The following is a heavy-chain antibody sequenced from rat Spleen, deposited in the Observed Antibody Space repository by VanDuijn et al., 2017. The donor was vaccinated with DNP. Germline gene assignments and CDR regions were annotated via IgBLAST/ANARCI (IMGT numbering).Heavy chain of an antibody. V-gene: IGHV2-19*01. D-gene: IGHD1-8*01. CDR3: TREEPRVLSFFSSLFDY. CDR2: IRANGIT. CDR1: GFSLTNYH. Sequence: QVQLKESGPGLVQPSQTLSLTCTVSGFSLTNYHVDWVRQPPGKGLEWLGRIRANGITDYNSGLKSRLSVSRDTSRSQAFLQMNSLQTEDTAIYFCTREEPRVLSFFSSLFDYWGQGVMVTVSS. J-gene: IGHJ2*01.